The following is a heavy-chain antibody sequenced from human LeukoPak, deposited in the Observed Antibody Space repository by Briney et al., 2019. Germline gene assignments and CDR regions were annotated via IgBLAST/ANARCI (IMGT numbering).Heavy chain of an antibody. Sequence: ASVKVSCKASGYTFTGYYMHWVRQAPGQGLEWMGWINPNSGGTNYAQKFQGRVTMTRDTSISTAYMELSRLRSDDTAVYYCARDLLRTSTPEDYWGQGTLVTVSS. D-gene: IGHD2-15*01. CDR2: INPNSGGT. CDR1: GYTFTGYY. V-gene: IGHV1-2*02. J-gene: IGHJ4*02. CDR3: ARDLLRTSTPEDY.